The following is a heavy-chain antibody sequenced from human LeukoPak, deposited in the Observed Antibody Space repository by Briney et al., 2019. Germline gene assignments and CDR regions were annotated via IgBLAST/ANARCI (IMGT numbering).Heavy chain of an antibody. V-gene: IGHV3-53*01. D-gene: IGHD1-26*01. CDR1: GFTVSSNY. CDR3: AKDALLGATSYYFDY. Sequence: GGSLRLSCAASGFTVSSNYMSWVRKALGKGLEWVSVIYSGGSTYYADSVKGRFTISRDNSKNTLYLQMNSLRAEDTAVYYCAKDALLGATSYYFDYWGQGTLVTVSS. CDR2: IYSGGST. J-gene: IGHJ4*02.